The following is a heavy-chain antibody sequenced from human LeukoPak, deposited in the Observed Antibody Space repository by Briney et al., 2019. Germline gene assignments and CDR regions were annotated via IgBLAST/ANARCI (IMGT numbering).Heavy chain of an antibody. CDR2: IYYSGST. J-gene: IGHJ4*02. CDR1: GGSISSCY. CDR3: ARGGSGSFAGVFDY. Sequence: SETLSLTCTVSGGSISSCYWSWIRQPPGKGLEWIGYIYYSGSTNYNPSLKSRVTISVDTSKNQFSLKLSSVTAADTAVYYCARGGSGSFAGVFDYWGQGTLVTVSS. D-gene: IGHD1-26*01. V-gene: IGHV4-59*01.